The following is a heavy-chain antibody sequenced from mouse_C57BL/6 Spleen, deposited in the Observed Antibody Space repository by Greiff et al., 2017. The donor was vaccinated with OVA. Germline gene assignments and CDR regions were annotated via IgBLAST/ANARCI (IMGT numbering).Heavy chain of an antibody. D-gene: IGHD3-2*02. Sequence: VQLQQSGPELVKPGASVKIPCKASGYTFTDYNMDWVKQSHGKSLEWIGDINPNNGGTIYNQKFKGKATLTVDKSSSTAYMELRSLTSEDTAVYYCARSHSSGYAMDYWGQGTSVTVSS. CDR3: ARSHSSGYAMDY. CDR2: INPNNGGT. J-gene: IGHJ4*01. V-gene: IGHV1-18*01. CDR1: GYTFTDYN.